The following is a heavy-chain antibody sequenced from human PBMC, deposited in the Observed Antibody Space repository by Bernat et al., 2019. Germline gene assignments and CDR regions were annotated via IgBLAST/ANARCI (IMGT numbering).Heavy chain of an antibody. J-gene: IGHJ4*02. CDR1: GFTFSSYW. CDR3: ARDFDY. Sequence: EVQLVESGGGLVQPGGSLRLSCAASGFTFSSYWMSWVRQAPGKVLEWVANIKKDGSEKYYVDSVTGRFNISRDNAKNSLYMQMNGLRAEDTAVYYCARDFDYWGQGTLVTVSS. CDR2: IKKDGSEK. V-gene: IGHV3-7*03.